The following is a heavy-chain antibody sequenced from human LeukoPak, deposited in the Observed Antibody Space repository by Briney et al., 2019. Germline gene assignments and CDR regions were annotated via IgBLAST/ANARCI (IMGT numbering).Heavy chain of an antibody. D-gene: IGHD2-8*02. CDR3: AKDGSWSCTD. V-gene: IGHV3-23*01. CDR2: IAPGGNT. J-gene: IGHJ4*02. Sequence: GGSLRLSCAASGFSFSGFAMGWVRQAPGRGLEWVSTIAPGGNTYYSDSVEGRFTISRDNSKGSLYLQMNSLRAADTAVYYCAKDGSWSCTDWGQGTLVRVSS. CDR1: GFSFSGFA.